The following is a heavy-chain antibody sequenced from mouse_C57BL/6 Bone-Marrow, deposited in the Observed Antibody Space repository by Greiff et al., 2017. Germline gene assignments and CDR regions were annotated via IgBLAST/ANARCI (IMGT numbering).Heavy chain of an antibody. Sequence: QVQLQQPGAELVRPGSSVKLSCKASGYTFTSYWMHWVKQRPIQGLEWIGNIDPSDSETHYNQKFKDKATLTADKSSSTVYMELSRLTSEDSAVYFCARHPYYDYDLYYAMDYWGQGTSVTVSS. D-gene: IGHD2-4*01. CDR2: IDPSDSET. CDR3: ARHPYYDYDLYYAMDY. V-gene: IGHV1-52*01. CDR1: GYTFTSYW. J-gene: IGHJ4*01.